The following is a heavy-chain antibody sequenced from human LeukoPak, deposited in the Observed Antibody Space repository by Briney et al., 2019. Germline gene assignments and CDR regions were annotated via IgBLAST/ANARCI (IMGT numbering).Heavy chain of an antibody. Sequence: GGSLRLSCAASGFTFSSYSMNWVRQAPGKGLEWVSSISSSSSYIYYADLVKGRFTISRDNAKNSLYLQMNSLRAEDTAVYYCARDPIGSSSNDVFDIWGQGTMVTVSS. CDR2: ISSSSSYI. V-gene: IGHV3-21*01. CDR1: GFTFSSYS. J-gene: IGHJ3*02. D-gene: IGHD6-6*01. CDR3: ARDPIGSSSNDVFDI.